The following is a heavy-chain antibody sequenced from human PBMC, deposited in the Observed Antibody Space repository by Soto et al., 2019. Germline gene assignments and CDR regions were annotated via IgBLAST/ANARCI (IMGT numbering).Heavy chain of an antibody. D-gene: IGHD3-3*01. CDR2: IYSGGST. Sequence: PGGSLRLSCAASGFTVSSNYMSWVRQAPGKGLEWVSVIYSGGSTYYADFVKGRFTISRDNSKNTLYLQMNSLRAEDTAVYYCARGYDFWSGYYTANAFDSWGQGTLVTVSS. CDR3: ARGYDFWSGYYTANAFDS. V-gene: IGHV3-53*01. J-gene: IGHJ5*01. CDR1: GFTVSSNY.